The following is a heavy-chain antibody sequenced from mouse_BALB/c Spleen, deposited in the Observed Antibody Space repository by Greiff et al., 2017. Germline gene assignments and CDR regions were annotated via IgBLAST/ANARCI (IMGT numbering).Heavy chain of an antibody. CDR2: ILPGSGST. D-gene: IGHD1-1*01. Sequence: VQLQQSGAELMKPGASVKISCKATGYTFSSYWIEWVKQRPGHGLEWIGEILPGSGSTNYNEKFKGKATFTADTSSNTAYMQLSSLTSEDSAVYYCARRGVRFDYAMDYWGQGTSVTVSS. J-gene: IGHJ4*01. CDR1: GYTFSSYW. V-gene: IGHV1-9*01. CDR3: ARRGVRFDYAMDY.